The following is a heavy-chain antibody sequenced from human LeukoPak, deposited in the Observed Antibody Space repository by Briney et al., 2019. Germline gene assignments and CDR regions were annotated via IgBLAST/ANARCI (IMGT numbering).Heavy chain of an antibody. V-gene: IGHV4-59*01. J-gene: IGHJ4*02. CDR1: GGSISSYY. CDR3: ARSSSGYLRYYFDY. D-gene: IGHD3-22*01. Sequence: KASETLSLTCTVSGGSISSYYWSWIRQPPGQGLEWIGYIYYSGSTNYNPSLKSRVTISVDTSKNQFSLKLSSVTAADTAVYYCARSSSGYLRYYFDYWGQGTLVTVSS. CDR2: IYYSGST.